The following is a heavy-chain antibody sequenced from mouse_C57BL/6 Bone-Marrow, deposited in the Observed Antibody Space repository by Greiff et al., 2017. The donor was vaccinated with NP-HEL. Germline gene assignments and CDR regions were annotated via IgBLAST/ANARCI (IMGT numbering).Heavy chain of an antibody. V-gene: IGHV3-6*01. CDR3: ARRIYDYVPWFAY. D-gene: IGHD2-4*01. J-gene: IGHJ3*01. CDR1: GYSITSGYY. Sequence: ESGPGLVKPSQSLSLTCSVTGYSITSGYYWNWIRQFPGNKLEWMGYISYDGSNNYNPSLKNRISITRDTSKNQFFLKLKSVTTEDTATYYCARRIYDYVPWFAYWGQGTLVTVSA. CDR2: ISYDGSN.